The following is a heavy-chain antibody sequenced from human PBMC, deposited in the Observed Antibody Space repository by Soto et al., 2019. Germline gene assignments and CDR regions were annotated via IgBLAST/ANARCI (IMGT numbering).Heavy chain of an antibody. CDR3: ARYSGSYWHYLDF. CDR1: GYSFASHW. J-gene: IGHJ4*02. CDR2: IYPGDSDT. Sequence: PXEFMKISFKGSGYSFASHWLAWVRQIPEKGLEWIGTIYPGDSDTKYSSAFRGHVTISADTSVSTAYLQWRSLEATDSAIYYCARYSGSYWHYLDFWGQGTLVTVSS. V-gene: IGHV5-51*01. D-gene: IGHD1-26*01.